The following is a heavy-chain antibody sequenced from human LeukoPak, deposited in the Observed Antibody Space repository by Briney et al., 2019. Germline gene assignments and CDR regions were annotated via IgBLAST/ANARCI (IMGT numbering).Heavy chain of an antibody. D-gene: IGHD5-18*01. CDR3: AKDLYTAMAPPKGY. Sequence: GGSLRLSCAASGFTFNNFAMSWVRQAPGKGLEWVSAISGSGGSTYYADSVKGRFTISRDNSKNTLYLQMNSLRAEDTAVYYCAKDLYTAMAPPKGYWGQGTLVTVSS. V-gene: IGHV3-23*01. CDR2: ISGSGGST. J-gene: IGHJ4*02. CDR1: GFTFNNFA.